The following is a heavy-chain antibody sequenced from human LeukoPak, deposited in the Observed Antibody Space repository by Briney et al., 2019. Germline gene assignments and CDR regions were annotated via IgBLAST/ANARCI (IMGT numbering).Heavy chain of an antibody. CDR2: IRYDGSNK. J-gene: IGHJ4*02. Sequence: GGSLRLSCTASGFSFGSYGMHWVRQAPGKGLEWVAFIRYDGSNKYYADSVKGRFTISRDNSKNTLYLQMNSLRAEDTAVYYCAKDRLMVYASGWYYFDYWGQGTLVTVSS. V-gene: IGHV3-30*02. D-gene: IGHD2-8*01. CDR3: AKDRLMVYASGWYYFDY. CDR1: GFSFGSYG.